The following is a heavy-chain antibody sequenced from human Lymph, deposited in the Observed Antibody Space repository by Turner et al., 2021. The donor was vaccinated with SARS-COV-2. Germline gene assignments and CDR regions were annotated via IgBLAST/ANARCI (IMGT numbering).Heavy chain of an antibody. V-gene: IGHV4-59*01. Sequence: QVQLQESGPGLVQPSETLSLTCTVSGGPISAYYWSWIRQPPGKGLEWIGYIYYSGSTNYNPSLKSRVTISVDTSKNQFSLKLSSVTAADTAVYYCARDRTSYGDYWAGYYYGMDVWGQGTTVTVSS. D-gene: IGHD4-17*01. CDR2: IYYSGST. CDR1: GGPISAYY. CDR3: ARDRTSYGDYWAGYYYGMDV. J-gene: IGHJ6*02.